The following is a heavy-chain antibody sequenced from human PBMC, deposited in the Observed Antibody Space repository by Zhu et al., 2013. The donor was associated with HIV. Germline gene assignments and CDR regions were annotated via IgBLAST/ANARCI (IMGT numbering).Heavy chain of an antibody. V-gene: IGHV1-2*02. CDR2: INPNNGAA. Sequence: QVQLAQSGPEVKTPGASVKVSCKASGYTFTDYYLHWARQAPGQGLEWMGWINPNNGAAKYVQKFQGRVTMSSDTSITTVYLDLSRLNSDDTAVYYCARAERVVITHWGQGTLGHRLL. J-gene: IGHJ4*02. CDR3: ARAERVVITH. D-gene: IGHD3-22*01. CDR1: GYTFTDYY.